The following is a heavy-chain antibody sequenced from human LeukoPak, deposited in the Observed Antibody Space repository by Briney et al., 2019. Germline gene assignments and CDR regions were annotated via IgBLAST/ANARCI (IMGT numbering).Heavy chain of an antibody. Sequence: ASVKVSCKASGYTFTSYDINWVRQAPGQGLEWMGWMNPNSGNTGYAQKFQGRVTITRDTSISTAYMELSSLRYEDTAIYYCARDGDYYGSGNFDCWGQGTLVTVSS. CDR2: MNPNSGNT. D-gene: IGHD3-10*01. CDR1: GYTFTSYD. J-gene: IGHJ4*02. V-gene: IGHV1-8*03. CDR3: ARDGDYYGSGNFDC.